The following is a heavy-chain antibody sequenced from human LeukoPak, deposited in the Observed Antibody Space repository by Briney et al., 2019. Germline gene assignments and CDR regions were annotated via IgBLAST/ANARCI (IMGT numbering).Heavy chain of an antibody. CDR1: GFTFNSYA. V-gene: IGHV3-23*01. CDR2: ISNSGSST. CDR3: AKGVPRPRWGAAAGTVY. J-gene: IGHJ4*02. Sequence: GGSLRLSCAASGFTFNSYAMSWVRQAPGKGLEWVSSISNSGSSTNHADSVKGRFTISRDNSKNTLYLQMNSLRAEDTAVYYCAKGVPRPRWGAAAGTVYWGQGTLVTVSS. D-gene: IGHD6-13*01.